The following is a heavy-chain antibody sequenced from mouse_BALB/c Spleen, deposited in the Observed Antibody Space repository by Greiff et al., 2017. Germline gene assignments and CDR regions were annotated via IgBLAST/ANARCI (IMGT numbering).Heavy chain of an antibody. CDR1: GFAFSSYD. V-gene: IGHV5-12-1*01. Sequence: EVQGVESGGGLVKPGGSLKLSCAASGFAFSSYDMSWVRQTPEKRLEWVAYISSGGGSTYYPDTVKGRFTISRDNAKNTLYLQMSSLKSEDTAMYYCARLGREWFAYWGQGTLVTVSA. D-gene: IGHD4-1*01. J-gene: IGHJ3*01. CDR2: ISSGGGST. CDR3: ARLGREWFAY.